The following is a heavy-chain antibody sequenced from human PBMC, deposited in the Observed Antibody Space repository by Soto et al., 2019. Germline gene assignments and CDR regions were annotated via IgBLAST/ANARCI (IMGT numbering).Heavy chain of an antibody. D-gene: IGHD6-6*01. Sequence: SETLSLTCTVSGGSISSGDYYWSWIRQPPGKGLEWIGYIYYSGSTYYNPSLKSRVTISVDTSKNQFSLKLSSVTAADTAVYYCARDSIAARLYNWFDPWGQGTLVTVSS. J-gene: IGHJ5*02. V-gene: IGHV4-30-4*01. CDR1: GGSISSGDYY. CDR3: ARDSIAARLYNWFDP. CDR2: IYYSGST.